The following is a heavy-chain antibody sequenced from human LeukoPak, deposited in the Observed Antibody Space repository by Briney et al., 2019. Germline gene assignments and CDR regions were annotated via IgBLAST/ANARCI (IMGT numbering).Heavy chain of an antibody. Sequence: SETLSLTCAVYGGSFSGYYWSWIRQPPGKGLEWIGEIKHSGSTNYNPSLKSRVTISVDTSKNQFSLKLSSVTAADTAVYYCARGRREVFNYWGQGTLVTVSS. V-gene: IGHV4-34*01. J-gene: IGHJ4*02. CDR2: IKHSGST. CDR3: ARGRREVFNY. CDR1: GGSFSGYY.